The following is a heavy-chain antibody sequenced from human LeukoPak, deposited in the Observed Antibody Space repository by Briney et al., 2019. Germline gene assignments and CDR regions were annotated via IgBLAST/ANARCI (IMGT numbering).Heavy chain of an antibody. V-gene: IGHV3-53*04. Sequence: GGSLRLSCAASGFTVSSNYMSWVRQAPGKGLEWVSVIYSGGSTYYADSVKGQFTISRHNSKNTLYLQMNSLRAEDTAVYYCARGPRGARYCSSTSCSSYYYYGLDVWGQGTTVTVSS. CDR1: GFTVSSNY. CDR3: ARGPRGARYCSSTSCSSYYYYGLDV. CDR2: IYSGGST. D-gene: IGHD2-2*01. J-gene: IGHJ6*02.